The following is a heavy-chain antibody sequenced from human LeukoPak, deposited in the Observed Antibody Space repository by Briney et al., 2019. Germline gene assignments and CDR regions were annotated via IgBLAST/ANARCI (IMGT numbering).Heavy chain of an antibody. J-gene: IGHJ6*02. CDR1: GFTVSDNY. Sequence: PGGSLRLSCASSGFTVSDNYMSWVRQAPGKGLEWGSVIYSGGTTYYADSVKGRFTISRDNSKNTLHLQMSGLRAEDTAVYYCARNSFRVNTHYFYGMDVWGQGTTVTVSS. CDR2: IYSGGTT. D-gene: IGHD3-10*01. CDR3: ARNSFRVNTHYFYGMDV. V-gene: IGHV3-53*01.